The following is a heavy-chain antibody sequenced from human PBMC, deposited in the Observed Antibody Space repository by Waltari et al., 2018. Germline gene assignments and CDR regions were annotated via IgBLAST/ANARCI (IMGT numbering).Heavy chain of an antibody. CDR1: GFTFSSYS. V-gene: IGHV3-21*01. CDR2: ISSSSSYI. CDR3: ARVYYYDSSGYYYAYHYYYGMDV. J-gene: IGHJ6*02. D-gene: IGHD3-22*01. Sequence: EVQLVESGGGLVKPGGSLRLSCAASGFTFSSYSMNWVRQAPGKGLEWVSSISSSSSYIYYADSVKGRFTISRDNAKNSLYLQMNSLRAEDTAVYYCARVYYYDSSGYYYAYHYYYGMDVWGQG.